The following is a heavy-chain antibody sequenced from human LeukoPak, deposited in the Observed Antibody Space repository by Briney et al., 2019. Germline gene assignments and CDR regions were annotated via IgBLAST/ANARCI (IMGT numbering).Heavy chain of an antibody. D-gene: IGHD6-13*01. Sequence: GGSLRLSCAASGFTFDDYGMSWVRQAPGKGLEWVSGINWNGGKTGFADSVKVRFTISRDNAKNSLYLQMNSLRAEDTALYYCARDSGYSSSWYDAFDIWGQGTMVTVSS. CDR2: INWNGGKT. V-gene: IGHV3-20*04. CDR1: GFTFDDYG. CDR3: ARDSGYSSSWYDAFDI. J-gene: IGHJ3*02.